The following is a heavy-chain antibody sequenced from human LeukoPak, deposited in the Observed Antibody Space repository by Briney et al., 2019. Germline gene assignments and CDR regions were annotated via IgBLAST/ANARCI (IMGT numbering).Heavy chain of an antibody. Sequence: SETLSLTCAVYGGSFSGYYWSWIRQPPGKGLEWIGEINHSGSTNYNPSLKSRVTISVDTSKNQFSLKLSSVTAADTAVYYCARLPPVGAAAGSRSCFDPWGQGTLVTVSS. V-gene: IGHV4-34*01. D-gene: IGHD6-13*01. CDR3: ARLPPVGAAAGSRSCFDP. CDR2: INHSGST. CDR1: GGSFSGYY. J-gene: IGHJ5*02.